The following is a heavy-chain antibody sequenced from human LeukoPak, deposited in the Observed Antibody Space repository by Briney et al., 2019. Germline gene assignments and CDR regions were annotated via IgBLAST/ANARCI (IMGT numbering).Heavy chain of an antibody. CDR1: GYIFTAYF. V-gene: IGHV1-69-2*01. J-gene: IGHJ4*02. CDR3: ATDLDGDYFDY. Sequence: ATVKISCKVSGYIFTAYFIHWVQQAPGKGLEWLGLVDPDDGETQYADNFQGRVTITADTSTDTAYMELSSLTSDDPAVYYCATDLDGDYFDYWGQGTLVTVSS. D-gene: IGHD3/OR15-3a*01. CDR2: VDPDDGET.